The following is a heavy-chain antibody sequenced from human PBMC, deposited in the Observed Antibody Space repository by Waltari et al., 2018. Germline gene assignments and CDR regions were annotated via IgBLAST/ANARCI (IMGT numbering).Heavy chain of an antibody. D-gene: IGHD4-17*01. V-gene: IGHV4-34*01. J-gene: IGHJ5*02. CDR1: GGSFSGYY. CDR3: ARGRSALLFHLDGERWFDP. CDR2: INHSGST. Sequence: QVQLQQWGAGLLKPSETLSLTCAVYGGSFSGYYWSWIRQPPGKGLEWIGEINHSGSTNYNPSLKSRVTISVDTSKNQFSLKLSAVTAADTAVYYCARGRSALLFHLDGERWFDPWGQGTLVTVSS.